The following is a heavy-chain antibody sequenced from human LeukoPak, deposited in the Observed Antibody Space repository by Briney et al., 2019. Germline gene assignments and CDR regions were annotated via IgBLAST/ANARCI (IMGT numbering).Heavy chain of an antibody. CDR1: GYSFTGYY. D-gene: IGHD6-19*01. Sequence: ASVKVSCKASGYSFTGYYIHWVRQAPGQGLEWMGWINPNSGGTNYAQKLQGRVTLTTDTSTSTAYMELRSLRSDDTAVYYCARNAYSSPPDYWGQGTLVTVSS. V-gene: IGHV1-2*02. CDR2: INPNSGGT. CDR3: ARNAYSSPPDY. J-gene: IGHJ4*02.